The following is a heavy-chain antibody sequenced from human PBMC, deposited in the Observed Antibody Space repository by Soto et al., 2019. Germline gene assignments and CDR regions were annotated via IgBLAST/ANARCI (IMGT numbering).Heavy chain of an antibody. Sequence: QVQLVQSGAEVKKPGASVKVSCKASGYTFTSYGISWVRQAPGQGLEWMGWISAYNGNTNYAQKLKGRVTMTTDTSTSTAYMELRSLRSDDTAVYYCARVSHYYGSGGGYNWFDPWGQGTLVTVSS. CDR2: ISAYNGNT. V-gene: IGHV1-18*01. D-gene: IGHD3-10*01. J-gene: IGHJ5*02. CDR1: GYTFTSYG. CDR3: ARVSHYYGSGGGYNWFDP.